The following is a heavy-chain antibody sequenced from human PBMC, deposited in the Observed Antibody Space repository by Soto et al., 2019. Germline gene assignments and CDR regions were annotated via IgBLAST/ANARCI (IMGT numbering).Heavy chain of an antibody. CDR2: ISYDGSNK. D-gene: IGHD5-12*01. CDR3: ARVPGATDYYYGMDV. V-gene: IGHV3-30-3*01. CDR1: GFTFSSYA. J-gene: IGHJ6*02. Sequence: QVQLVESGGGVVQPGRFLRLSCAASGFTFSSYAMHWVRQAPGKGLEWVAVISYDGSNKYYADSVKGRFTISRDNSKNTLYLQMNSLRAEDTAVYYCARVPGATDYYYGMDVWGQGTTVTVSS.